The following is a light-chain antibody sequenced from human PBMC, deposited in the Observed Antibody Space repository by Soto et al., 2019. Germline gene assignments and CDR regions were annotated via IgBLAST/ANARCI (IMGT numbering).Light chain of an antibody. CDR3: FSKISGFVYG. CDR1: SSDVGSYNL. J-gene: IGLJ1*01. CDR2: DVN. Sequence: QSALTQPASVSGSPGQSITISCTGTSSDVGSYNLVSWYQQHPGKAPKLLIYDVNNRPSGISDRFSGSKSGDTASLTISGLQAEDEADYFCFSKISGFVYGFGTGTKVTVL. V-gene: IGLV2-14*02.